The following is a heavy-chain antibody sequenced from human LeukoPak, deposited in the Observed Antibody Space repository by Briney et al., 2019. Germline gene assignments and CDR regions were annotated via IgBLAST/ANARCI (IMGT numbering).Heavy chain of an antibody. CDR2: INPNSGGT. CDR3: ARDRAITSIGSYYYYGMDV. D-gene: IGHD1-14*01. V-gene: IGHV1-2*02. Sequence: ASVKVSCKASGYTFTGYYTHWVRQAPGQGLEWMGWINPNSGGTNYAQKFQGRVTMTRDTSISTAYMELSRLRSDDTAVYYCARDRAITSIGSYYYYGMDVWGQGTTVTVSS. CDR1: GYTFTGYY. J-gene: IGHJ6*02.